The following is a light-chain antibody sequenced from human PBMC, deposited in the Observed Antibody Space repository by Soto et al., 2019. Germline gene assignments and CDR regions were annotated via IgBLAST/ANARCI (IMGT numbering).Light chain of an antibody. Sequence: DFVMTQSPDSLAVSLGETATINCKSSQSVLYSSNNMNYLSRYQQKPGQPPKLLIYWASTRKSGVPDRISGSGSGTDFTLTISSLQAEDVAVYYCQKYYSIPLTYGGGTKVEIK. J-gene: IGKJ4*01. CDR2: WAS. CDR3: QKYYSIPLT. CDR1: QSVLYSSNNMNY. V-gene: IGKV4-1*01.